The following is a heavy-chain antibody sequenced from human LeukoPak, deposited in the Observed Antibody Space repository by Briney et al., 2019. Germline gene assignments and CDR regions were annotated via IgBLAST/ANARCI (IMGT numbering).Heavy chain of an antibody. CDR3: ARNSSGSYQWSAFDI. V-gene: IGHV4-38-2*01. J-gene: IGHJ3*02. Sequence: SETLSLTCAVSGYSISSGYYWGWIRPPPGKGLEWIGTIYHFGSTYYNPSLKSRVTISVDTSKNQFSLKLSSVTAADTAVYYCARNSSGSYQWSAFDIWGQGTMVTVSS. CDR2: IYHFGST. D-gene: IGHD1-26*01. CDR1: GYSISSGYY.